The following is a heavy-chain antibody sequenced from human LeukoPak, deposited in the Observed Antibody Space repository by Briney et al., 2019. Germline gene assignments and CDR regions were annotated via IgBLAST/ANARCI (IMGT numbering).Heavy chain of an antibody. CDR1: GGSISSYY. J-gene: IGHJ5*02. Sequence: PSETLSLTCTVSGGSISSYYWSWIRQPPGKGLEWIGYIYYSGSTNYNPSLKSRVTISVDTSKNQFSLKLSSVTAADTAVYYCARESSSGYSRPNWFDPWGRGTLVTVSS. D-gene: IGHD3-22*01. CDR3: ARESSSGYSRPNWFDP. V-gene: IGHV4-59*01. CDR2: IYYSGST.